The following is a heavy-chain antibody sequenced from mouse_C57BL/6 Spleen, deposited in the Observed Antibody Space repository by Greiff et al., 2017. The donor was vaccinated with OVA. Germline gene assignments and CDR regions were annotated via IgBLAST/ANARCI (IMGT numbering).Heavy chain of an antibody. D-gene: IGHD2-4*01. Sequence: QVQLQQSGPELVKPGASVKISCKASGYAFSSSWMNWVKRRPGKGLEWIGRIYPGDGDTNYNGKFKGKATLTADKSSSTAYMQLSSLTSEDSAVYFCARYDFYYYAMDYWGQGTSVTVSS. J-gene: IGHJ4*01. CDR3: ARYDFYYYAMDY. V-gene: IGHV1-82*01. CDR2: IYPGDGDT. CDR1: GYAFSSSW.